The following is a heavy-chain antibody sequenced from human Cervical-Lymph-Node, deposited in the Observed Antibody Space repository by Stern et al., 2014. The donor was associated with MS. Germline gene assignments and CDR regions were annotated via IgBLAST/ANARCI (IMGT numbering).Heavy chain of an antibody. Sequence: VHLVESGGGVVQPGRSLRLTCTVSGFTFSSYGMHWVRQAPGKGLEWVSVISYDGSDTYYAESVKGRFTISRDNTKNTLYLEMRRLRREDTAVYYCVKRGITEVLGVRLGDYWGPGTLVIVSS. D-gene: IGHD3-10*01. J-gene: IGHJ4*02. CDR3: VKRGITEVLGVRLGDY. CDR1: GFTFSSYG. V-gene: IGHV3-30*18. CDR2: ISYDGSDT.